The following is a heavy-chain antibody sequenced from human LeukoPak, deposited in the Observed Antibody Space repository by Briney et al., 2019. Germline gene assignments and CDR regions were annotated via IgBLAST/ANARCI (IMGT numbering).Heavy chain of an antibody. J-gene: IGHJ4*02. D-gene: IGHD3-10*01. Sequence: GGSLRLSCAASGFTFSSYWMSWVRQAPGKGLEWVANIKQDGSEKYYVDSVKGRFTISRDNAKNSLYLQMNSLRAEDTAVYYCARASGPDYYGSGSYVNYWGQGTLVTVSS. CDR2: IKQDGSEK. CDR1: GFTFSSYW. V-gene: IGHV3-7*01. CDR3: ARASGPDYYGSGSYVNY.